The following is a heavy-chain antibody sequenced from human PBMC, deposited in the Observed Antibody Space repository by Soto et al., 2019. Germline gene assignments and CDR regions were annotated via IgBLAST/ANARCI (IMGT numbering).Heavy chain of an antibody. J-gene: IGHJ4*02. V-gene: IGHV4-34*01. CDR1: GGSFSGYY. CDR3: ARGGIAAAGRTADY. CDR2: INHSGST. D-gene: IGHD6-13*01. Sequence: PSETLSLTCAVYGGSFSGYYWSWIRQPPGKGLEWIGEINHSGSTNYNPSLKSRVTISVDTSKNQFSLKLSSVTAADTAVYYCARGGIAAAGRTADYWGQGTLVTVSS.